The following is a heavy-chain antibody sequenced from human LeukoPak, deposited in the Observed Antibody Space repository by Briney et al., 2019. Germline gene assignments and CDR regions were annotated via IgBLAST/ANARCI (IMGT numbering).Heavy chain of an antibody. V-gene: IGHV4-39*07. Sequence: SETLSLTCTVSGGSISSSNYYWGWIRQPPGKGLEWIGNIYYSGSTYYNPSLKSRVTISVDTSKNQFSLKLSSVTAADTAVYYCARVGRYCSSISCHIDYWGQGTLVTVSS. CDR2: IYYSGST. CDR3: ARVGRYCSSISCHIDY. J-gene: IGHJ4*02. CDR1: GGSISSSNYY. D-gene: IGHD2-2*02.